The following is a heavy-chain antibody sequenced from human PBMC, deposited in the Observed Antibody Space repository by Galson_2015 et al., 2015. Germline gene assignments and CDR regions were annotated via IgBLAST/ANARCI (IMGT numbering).Heavy chain of an antibody. CDR3: ARASGITIFGVVINPDAFDI. CDR1: GFTFSSYA. D-gene: IGHD3-3*01. J-gene: IGHJ3*02. V-gene: IGHV3-30-3*01. CDR2: ISYDGSNK. Sequence: SLRLSCAASGFTFSSYAMHWVRQAPGKGLEWVAVISYDGSNKYYADSVKGRSTISRDNSKNTLYLQMNSLRAEDTAVYYCARASGITIFGVVINPDAFDIWGQGAMVTVSS.